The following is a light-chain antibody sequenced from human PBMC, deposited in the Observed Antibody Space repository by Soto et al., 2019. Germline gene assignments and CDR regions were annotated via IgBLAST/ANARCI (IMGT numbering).Light chain of an antibody. V-gene: IGLV2-14*01. Sequence: QSVLTQPASVSGSPGQSITISCTGTRSDVGDYNYVSWYQQHPGKAPKLIIYDVSNRPSAVSNRFSGSKSGNTASLTISRLQAEDEADYYCSSYTSSSTLVFGGGTKLTVL. CDR1: RSDVGDYNY. CDR2: DVS. J-gene: IGLJ2*01. CDR3: SSYTSSSTLV.